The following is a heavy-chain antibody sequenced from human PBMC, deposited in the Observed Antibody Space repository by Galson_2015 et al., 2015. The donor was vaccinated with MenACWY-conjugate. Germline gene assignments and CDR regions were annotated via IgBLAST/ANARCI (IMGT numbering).Heavy chain of an antibody. CDR1: GFIFNNYW. CDR3: ARDLGFYCSRNDCYSPY. V-gene: IGHV3-7*03. Sequence: SLRLSYAASGFIFNNYWMSWVRQVPGKGPEWVANIKQDGSEKYYVDSVRGRFTISRDNAKSSLYLQMNSLRAEDTAVYYCARDLGFYCSRNDCYSPYWGQGTLVTVSS. J-gene: IGHJ4*02. D-gene: IGHD2-2*01. CDR2: IKQDGSEK.